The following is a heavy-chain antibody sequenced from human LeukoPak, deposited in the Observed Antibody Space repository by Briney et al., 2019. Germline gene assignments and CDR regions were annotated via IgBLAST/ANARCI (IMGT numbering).Heavy chain of an antibody. Sequence: GGSLRLSCAASGFTFSSYGMHWVRQAPGKGLEWVAVIWYDGSNKYYADSVKGRFTISRDNAKNSLYLQMNSLRAEDTAVYYCASTDSYYYDSSGYYLDYWGQGTLVTVSS. V-gene: IGHV3-33*03. D-gene: IGHD3-22*01. J-gene: IGHJ4*02. CDR3: ASTDSYYYDSSGYYLDY. CDR1: GFTFSSYG. CDR2: IWYDGSNK.